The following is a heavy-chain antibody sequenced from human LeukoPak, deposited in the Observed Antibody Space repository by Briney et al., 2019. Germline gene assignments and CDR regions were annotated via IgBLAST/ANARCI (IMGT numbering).Heavy chain of an antibody. CDR3: ARASDDYGDVPGGYYYYMDV. CDR1: GGTFSSYA. D-gene: IGHD4-17*01. Sequence: SVKVSCKASGGTFSSYAISWVRQAPGQGLEWMGGIIPIFGTANYAQKFQGRVTITADKSTSTAYMELSSLRSEDTAVYYCARASDDYGDVPGGYYYYMDVWGKGTAVTVSS. J-gene: IGHJ6*03. V-gene: IGHV1-69*06. CDR2: IIPIFGTA.